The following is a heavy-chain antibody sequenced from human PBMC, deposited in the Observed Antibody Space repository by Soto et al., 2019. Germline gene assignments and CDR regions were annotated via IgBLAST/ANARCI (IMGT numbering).Heavy chain of an antibody. CDR3: ASWWKEAGIGGNYYY. D-gene: IGHD6-19*01. CDR1: GGTFSNYA. CDR2: IMPIFGRA. V-gene: IGHV1-69*12. J-gene: IGHJ6*01. Sequence: QVQLVQSGAEVKKPGSSVKVSCKASGGTFSNYAFSWVRQAPGQGLEWLGGIMPIFGRADYAQKFRGRVTITADESTSTAHMELSSLRSEDTGVYYCASWWKEAGIGGNYYY.